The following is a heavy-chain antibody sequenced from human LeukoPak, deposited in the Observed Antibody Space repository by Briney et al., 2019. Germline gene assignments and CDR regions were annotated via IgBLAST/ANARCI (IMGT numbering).Heavy chain of an antibody. V-gene: IGHV3-48*04. Sequence: PGGSLRLSCAASGFTFSSYSMNWVRQAPGMGLEWVSYISYRSDSIYYADSVKGRFTISRDNAKNSLYLQTNSLRAEDTAVYYCARDHCSSTSCYRHYYYMDVWGKGTTVTVSS. CDR2: ISYRSDSI. D-gene: IGHD2-2*01. CDR3: ARDHCSSTSCYRHYYYMDV. J-gene: IGHJ6*03. CDR1: GFTFSSYS.